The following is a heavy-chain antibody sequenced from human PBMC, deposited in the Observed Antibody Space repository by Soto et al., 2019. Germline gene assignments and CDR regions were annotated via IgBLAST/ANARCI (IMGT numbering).Heavy chain of an antibody. CDR1: GFTFTDYT. J-gene: IGHJ4*02. CDR2: ISVGAAYR. D-gene: IGHD1-7*01. CDR3: VTSPEGTSGMRE. V-gene: IGHV3-21*01. Sequence: EVRLVESGGGLVKPGGSLRLSCAASGFTFTDYTMNWVRQAPGKGLECVSSISVGAAYRDYADSVRGRFTVSRDNAENTLYLHMNSLRAEDTAVYYCVTSPEGTSGMREWGQGALVTVSS.